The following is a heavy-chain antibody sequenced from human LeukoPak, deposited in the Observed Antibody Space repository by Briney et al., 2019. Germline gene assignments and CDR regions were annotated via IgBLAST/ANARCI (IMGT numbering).Heavy chain of an antibody. CDR1: GFTFSSYA. D-gene: IGHD3-3*01. CDR2: IRSKAYGGTT. CDR3: TRDDIGAAKTYYDFWSGPYGMDV. V-gene: IGHV3-49*02. Sequence: GASLRLSCAASGFTFSSYAMSWVRQAPGKGLEWVGFIRSKAYGGTTEYAASVKGRFTISRDDSKSIAYLQMNSLKTEDTAVYYCTRDDIGAAKTYYDFWSGPYGMDVWGQGTTVTVSS. J-gene: IGHJ6*02.